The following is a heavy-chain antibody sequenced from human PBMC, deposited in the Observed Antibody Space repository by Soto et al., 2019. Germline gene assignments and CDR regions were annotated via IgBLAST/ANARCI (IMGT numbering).Heavy chain of an antibody. V-gene: IGHV4-4*02. J-gene: IGHJ6*02. CDR1: GGSISSSNW. Sequence: SETLSLTCAVSGGSISSSNWWSWVRQPQGKGLEWIGEIYHSGSTNYNPSLKSIVTISVDKSKNQFSLKLSSVTAADTAVYYCARHLVDPTYYYYGMDVWGQGTTVT. CDR2: IYHSGST. CDR3: ARHLVDPTYYYYGMDV. D-gene: IGHD2-21*01.